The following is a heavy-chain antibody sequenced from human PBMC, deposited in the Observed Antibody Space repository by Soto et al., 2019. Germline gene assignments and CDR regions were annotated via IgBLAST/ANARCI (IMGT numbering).Heavy chain of an antibody. Sequence: QVQLQESGPGLVKPSETLSLTCTVSGGSISTYYWNWIRQPPGKGLEWIGYIYYSGSTNYNPSLKSRFSISVDTSKNQFSLELSSLTAADTAVYYCARDIYGSGSAFDYWGQGTLVTVSS. D-gene: IGHD3-10*01. CDR1: GGSISTYY. J-gene: IGHJ4*02. V-gene: IGHV4-59*01. CDR2: IYYSGST. CDR3: ARDIYGSGSAFDY.